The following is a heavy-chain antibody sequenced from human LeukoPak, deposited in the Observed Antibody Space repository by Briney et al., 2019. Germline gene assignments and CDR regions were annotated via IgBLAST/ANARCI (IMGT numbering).Heavy chain of an antibody. V-gene: IGHV3-7*01. CDR2: IKHDGSEK. D-gene: IGHD1-26*01. CDR1: GFTFSRYW. CDR3: ARDWDIDY. Sequence: GGSLKLSCAASGFTFSRYWMTWVRQAPGTGLEWVANIKHDGSEKTYVDSVKGRFTISRDNAKNSLYLQMNSLRAEDTAVYYCARDWDIDYWGRGTLVSVSS. J-gene: IGHJ4*02.